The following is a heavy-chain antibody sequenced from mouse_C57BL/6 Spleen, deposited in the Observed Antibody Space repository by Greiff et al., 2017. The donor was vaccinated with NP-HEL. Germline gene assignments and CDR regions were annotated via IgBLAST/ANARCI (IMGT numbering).Heavy chain of an antibody. D-gene: IGHD1-1*01. CDR2: IDPENGDT. J-gene: IGHJ1*03. CDR1: GFNINDDY. Sequence: VQLQQSGAELVRPGASVKLSCTASGFNINDDYMHWVKQRPEQGLEWIGWIDPENGDTEYASKFQGKATITADTSSNTAYLQLSSLTSEDTAVYYCTRGYYGSSPYWYFDVWGTGTTVTVSS. CDR3: TRGYYGSSPYWYFDV. V-gene: IGHV14-4*01.